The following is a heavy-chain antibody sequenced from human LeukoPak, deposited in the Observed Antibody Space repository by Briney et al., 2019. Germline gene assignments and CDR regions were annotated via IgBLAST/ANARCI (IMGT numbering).Heavy chain of an antibody. Sequence: GGSLRLSCTASGFTFTGYAMTWVRQAPGKGLEWVSGISGSGGHTYNADSVEGRFTISRDNSKNTVSLQLSSLRVEDTAVYFCAKDREDSAMISGVFDLWGRGTPVTVSS. CDR2: ISGSGGHT. D-gene: IGHD5-18*01. J-gene: IGHJ2*01. CDR3: AKDREDSAMISGVFDL. V-gene: IGHV3-23*01. CDR1: GFTFTGYA.